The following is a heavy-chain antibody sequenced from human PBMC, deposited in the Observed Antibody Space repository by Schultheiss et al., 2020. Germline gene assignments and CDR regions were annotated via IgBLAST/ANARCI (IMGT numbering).Heavy chain of an antibody. CDR1: GASISSGGKS. CDR2: INHSGST. V-gene: IGHV4-30-2*01. J-gene: IGHJ6*02. Sequence: SETLSLTCAVSGASISSGGKSWSWFRQRPGKGLEWIGEINHSGSTNYNPYPKSRVTISVDTSKNQFSLTLSSVTDADTAVYYCARDQNYYYGMDVWGQGTTVNVSS. CDR3: ARDQNYYYGMDV.